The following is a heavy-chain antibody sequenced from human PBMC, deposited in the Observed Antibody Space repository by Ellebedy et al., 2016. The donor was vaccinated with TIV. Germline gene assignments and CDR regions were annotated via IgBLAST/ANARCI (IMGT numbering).Heavy chain of an antibody. J-gene: IGHJ4*02. CDR2: LRLTGIST. D-gene: IGHD2/OR15-2a*01. CDR1: GFAFSSYA. Sequence: GESLKISCAASGFAFSSYAMAWVRQAPGKGLDWVSALRLTGISTYYSDSVKGRFTISRDNSKDTLYLQLDRLRAEDTARYYCVKRIGMSWGYFDNWGQGTLVTVSS. V-gene: IGHV3-23*01. CDR3: VKRIGMSWGYFDN.